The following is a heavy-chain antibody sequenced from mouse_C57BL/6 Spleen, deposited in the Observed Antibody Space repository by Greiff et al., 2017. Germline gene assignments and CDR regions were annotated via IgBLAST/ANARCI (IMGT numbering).Heavy chain of an antibody. CDR3: ARDHSSGYVFAY. Sequence: EVKLVESGPGLVKPSQSLSLTCSVTGYSITSGYYWNWIRQFPGNKLEWMGYISYDGSNNYNPSLKNRISITRDTSKNQFFLKLNSVTTEDTATXYCARDHSSGYVFAYWGQGTLVTVSA. V-gene: IGHV3-6*01. D-gene: IGHD3-2*02. CDR2: ISYDGSN. J-gene: IGHJ3*01. CDR1: GYSITSGYY.